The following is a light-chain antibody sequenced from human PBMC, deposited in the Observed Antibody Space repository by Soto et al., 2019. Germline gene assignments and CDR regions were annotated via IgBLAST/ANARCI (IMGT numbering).Light chain of an antibody. CDR2: AAS. CDR3: QKYNSAPLT. V-gene: IGKV1-27*01. Sequence: DIQMTQSPSSLSASFGDRVTITCRAGQGIGVYLSWFQQRPGNAPKLLIYAASTLQSGVTSRFSGSGSGTDFPLAISSLQREDVANNYGQKYNSAPLTCGGGNKVQIK. CDR1: QGIGVY. J-gene: IGKJ4*01.